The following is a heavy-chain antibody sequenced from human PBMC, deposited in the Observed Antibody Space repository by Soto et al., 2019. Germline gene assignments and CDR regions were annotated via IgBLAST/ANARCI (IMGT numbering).Heavy chain of an antibody. CDR3: VKAITTTVVDY. CDR1: GGFISSYY. J-gene: IGHJ4*02. CDR2: IYYSGST. Sequence: PSETLSVTCTVSGGFISSYYWSWSRQPPGKGLEWIGYIYYSGSTNYNPSLKSRVTISVDTSKNQFSLKLSSVTAADTALYYCVKAITTTVVDYWGRGTLVTVSS. D-gene: IGHD4-17*01. V-gene: IGHV4-59*12.